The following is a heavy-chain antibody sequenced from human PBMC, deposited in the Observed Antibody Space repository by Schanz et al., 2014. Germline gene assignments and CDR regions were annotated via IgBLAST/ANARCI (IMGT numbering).Heavy chain of an antibody. CDR1: GGTFSSYT. CDR3: ARGRTFDY. Sequence: QVQLVQSGGEMKKPGASVKVSCTASGGTFSSYTISWIRQAPGQGLEWLGWMNPNSGNPGFAQKFRGRVTMTRNTSMSTAYIELHILTSEDTAVYYCARGRTFDYWGQGTLVTVSS. J-gene: IGHJ4*02. CDR2: MNPNSGNP. V-gene: IGHV1-8*01.